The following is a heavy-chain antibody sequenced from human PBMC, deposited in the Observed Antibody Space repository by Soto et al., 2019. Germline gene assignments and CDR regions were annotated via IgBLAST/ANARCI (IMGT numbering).Heavy chain of an antibody. Sequence: ASVKVSCKASGYTFTSYAMQCVRPAPGQRLEWMGWINAGNGNTKYSQKFQGRVTITRDTSASTAYMELSSLRSEDTAVYYCAREPYDSSGYYYYYWGQGTLVTVSS. CDR2: INAGNGNT. D-gene: IGHD3-22*01. CDR3: AREPYDSSGYYYYY. V-gene: IGHV1-3*01. CDR1: GYTFTSYA. J-gene: IGHJ4*02.